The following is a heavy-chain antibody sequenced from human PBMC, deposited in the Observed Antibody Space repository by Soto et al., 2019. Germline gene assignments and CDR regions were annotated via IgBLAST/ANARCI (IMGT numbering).Heavy chain of an antibody. J-gene: IGHJ4*02. Sequence: SQTLSLTCAISGDSVSGNSAAWSWIRQSPSRGLEWLGRTYYRSKWYNDYAVSVKSRITVTPDTSKNQFSLHLNSVTPEDTAVYYCAIEFTYYESSDSYFDYWGQGALVRVSA. CDR2: TYYRSKWYN. CDR3: AIEFTYYESSDSYFDY. V-gene: IGHV6-1*01. D-gene: IGHD3-16*01. CDR1: GDSVSGNSAA.